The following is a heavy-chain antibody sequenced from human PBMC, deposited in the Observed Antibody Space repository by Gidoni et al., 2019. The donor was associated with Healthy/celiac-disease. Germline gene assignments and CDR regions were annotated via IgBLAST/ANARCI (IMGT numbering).Heavy chain of an antibody. D-gene: IGHD3-3*01. J-gene: IGHJ6*02. CDR1: GGSFRGYY. CDR2: INHSGST. Sequence: QVQLQQWGAGLLKPSETLSLTCAVYGGSFRGYYWSWIRQPPGKGLEWIGEINHSGSTNYNPSLKSRVTISVDTSKNQFSLKLSSVTAADTAVYYCARDEYYDFWSGYYSRYYGMDVWGQGTTVTVSS. V-gene: IGHV4-34*01. CDR3: ARDEYYDFWSGYYSRYYGMDV.